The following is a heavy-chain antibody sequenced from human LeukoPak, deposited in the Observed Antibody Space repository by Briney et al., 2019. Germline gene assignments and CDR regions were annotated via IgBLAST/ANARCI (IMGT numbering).Heavy chain of an antibody. CDR3: ARHFGGYYSLTSLRRYFDL. J-gene: IGHJ2*01. CDR1: GGSISSISSNNYH. CDR2: IYYSGST. Sequence: SETLSLTCIVSGGSISSISSNNYHWGWIRQPPGKGLEWIGSIYYSGSTYYNPSLKSRVTISVDTSKNQFSLKLSSVTAADTAVYYCARHFGGYYSLTSLRRYFDLWGRGTLVTVSS. V-gene: IGHV4-39*01. D-gene: IGHD3-22*01.